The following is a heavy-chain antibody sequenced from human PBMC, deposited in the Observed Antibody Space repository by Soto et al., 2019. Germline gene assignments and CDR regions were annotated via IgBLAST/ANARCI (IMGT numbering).Heavy chain of an antibody. CDR3: AREKTSCGMDV. CDR2: MNPNSGNT. CDR1: GYTFTSYD. J-gene: IGHJ6*02. Sequence: QVQLVQSGAEVKKPGASVKVSCKASGYTFTSYDINWVRQATGQGLEWMGWMNPNSGNTGHAQKFQGRVTMTRNTCIRTAYMALRSLRSEGTAVYSGAREKTSCGMDVWGQGTTVTVSS. V-gene: IGHV1-8*01.